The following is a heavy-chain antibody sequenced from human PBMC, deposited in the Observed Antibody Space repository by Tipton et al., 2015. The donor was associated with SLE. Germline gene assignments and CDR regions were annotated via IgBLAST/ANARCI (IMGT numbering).Heavy chain of an antibody. CDR2: ISSSSSYI. D-gene: IGHD6-13*01. Sequence: SLRLSCAASGFTVSSNYMNWVRQAPGKGLEWVSSISSSSSYIYYADSVKGRFTISRDNAKNSLYLQMNSLRAEDTAVYYCARDCSSSWPYYFDYWGQGTLVTVSS. J-gene: IGHJ4*02. V-gene: IGHV3-21*01. CDR3: ARDCSSSWPYYFDY. CDR1: GFTVSSNY.